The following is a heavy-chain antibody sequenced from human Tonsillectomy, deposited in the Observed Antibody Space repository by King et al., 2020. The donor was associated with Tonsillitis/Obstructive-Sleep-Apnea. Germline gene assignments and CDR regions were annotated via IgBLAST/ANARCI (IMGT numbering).Heavy chain of an antibody. CDR1: GGSISSYY. CDR3: AGSYNGKGQLPTYYYYYYMDV. Sequence: QLQESGPGLVKPSETLSLTCTVSGGSISSYYWSWIRQPPGKGLEWIGYIYYSGSTNYNPSLKSRVTISVDTSKNQFSLKLSSVTAADTAVYYCAGSYNGKGQLPTYYYYYYMDVWGKGTTVTVSS. CDR2: IYYSGST. J-gene: IGHJ6*03. D-gene: IGHD1-14*01. V-gene: IGHV4-59*01.